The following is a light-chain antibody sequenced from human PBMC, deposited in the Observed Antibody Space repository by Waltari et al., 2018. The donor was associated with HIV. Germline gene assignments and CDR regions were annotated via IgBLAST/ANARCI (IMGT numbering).Light chain of an antibody. CDR1: HSHIAGFAS. CDR3: SSFADRDGFYVL. CDR2: EVT. Sequence: HSALTQPPSSPGSPGQPVTLSCTASHSHIAGFASVPWPQLHPGKAPKLVISEVTKRPSGVSDRFSGSKSANTAFLTVSGLQAEDEADYYCSSFADRDGFYVLFGGGTRLTVL. J-gene: IGLJ2*01. V-gene: IGLV2-8*01.